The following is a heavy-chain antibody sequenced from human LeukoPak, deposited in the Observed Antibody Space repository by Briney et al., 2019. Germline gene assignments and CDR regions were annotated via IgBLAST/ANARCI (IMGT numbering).Heavy chain of an antibody. J-gene: IGHJ6*02. D-gene: IGHD3-22*01. V-gene: IGHV3-23*01. CDR1: GFTFSSYA. CDR3: ARDLYYYDSSGYYHYYYYGMDV. Sequence: GGSLRLSCAASGFTFSSYAMSWVRQAPGKGLEWVSSISGSGASTYYADSVKGRFTISRDNSKNTLYLQMNSLRAEDTAVYYCARDLYYYDSSGYYHYYYYGMDVWGQGTTVTVSS. CDR2: ISGSGAST.